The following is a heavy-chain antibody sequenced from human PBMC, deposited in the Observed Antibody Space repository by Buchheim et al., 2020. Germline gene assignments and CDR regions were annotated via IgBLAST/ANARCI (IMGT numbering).Heavy chain of an antibody. CDR3: ARPWLSHEEYYYGMDV. CDR1: GFTFSAYY. Sequence: QVQLVESGGGLVKPGGSLRLSCAASGFTFSAYYMSWIRQAPGEGLEWVSHISTSGSTIYYADSVKGRFTTSRDNAKNSLYLQMNSLRAEDTAVYYCARPWLSHEEYYYGMDVWGQGTT. J-gene: IGHJ6*02. CDR2: ISTSGSTI. V-gene: IGHV3-11*01. D-gene: IGHD3-22*01.